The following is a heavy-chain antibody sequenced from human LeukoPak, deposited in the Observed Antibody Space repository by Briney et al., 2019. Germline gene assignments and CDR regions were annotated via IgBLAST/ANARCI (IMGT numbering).Heavy chain of an antibody. D-gene: IGHD6-13*01. Sequence: GGSLRLSCAASGFSVSGNDMHWVRQAPGKGLEWVSVIYRGDNTYYAASVKGRFTVSRDNSKNTLFLQMNGLRAEDTAVYYCARGGARQQLVENYFDHWGRGTLVTVSS. CDR3: ARGGARQQLVENYFDH. CDR1: GFSVSGND. CDR2: IYRGDNT. V-gene: IGHV3-53*01. J-gene: IGHJ4*02.